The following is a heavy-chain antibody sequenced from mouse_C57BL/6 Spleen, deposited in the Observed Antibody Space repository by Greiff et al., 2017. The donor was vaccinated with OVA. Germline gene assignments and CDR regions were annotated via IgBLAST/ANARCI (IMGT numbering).Heavy chain of an antibody. D-gene: IGHD1-1*01. Sequence: QVQLQQSGPELVKPGASVKISCKASGYAFSSSWMNWVKQRPGKGLEWIGRIYPGDGDTNYNGKFKGKATLTADKSSSTAYMQLSSLTSEDSAVYVCASLYYGSFYWYFDVWGTGTTVTVSS. CDR3: ASLYYGSFYWYFDV. CDR2: IYPGDGDT. J-gene: IGHJ1*03. V-gene: IGHV1-82*01. CDR1: GYAFSSSW.